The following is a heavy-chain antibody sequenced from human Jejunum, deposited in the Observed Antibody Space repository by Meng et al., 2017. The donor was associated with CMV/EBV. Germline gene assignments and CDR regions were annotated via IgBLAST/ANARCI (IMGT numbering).Heavy chain of an antibody. V-gene: IGHV3-64*02. D-gene: IGHD5-24*01. CDR2: ISSDGVNT. CDR3: ARDRGRWLQFTPDS. J-gene: IGHJ4*02. CDR1: GFPFSNYA. Sequence: SGFPFSNYAMHWVRQAPGKGLEFVSAISSDGVNTYYADSVKGRFTISRDNSKNTMSLQMVSLRTDDMALYYCARDRGRWLQFTPDSWGQGTLVTVSS.